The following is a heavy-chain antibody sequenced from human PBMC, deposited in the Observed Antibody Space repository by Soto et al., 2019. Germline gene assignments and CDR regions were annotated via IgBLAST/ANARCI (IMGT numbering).Heavy chain of an antibody. J-gene: IGHJ6*02. CDR3: ASTTYYDIYNYYGMDV. CDR1: GFTFSSYA. CDR2: ISYDGSNK. D-gene: IGHD3-22*01. Sequence: QVQLVESGGGVVQPGRSLRLSCAASGFTFSSYAMHWVRQAPGKGLEWVAVISYDGSNKYYADSVKGRFTISRDNSKNTLYLQMNSLRAEDTAVYYCASTTYYDIYNYYGMDVWGQGTTVTVSS. V-gene: IGHV3-30-3*01.